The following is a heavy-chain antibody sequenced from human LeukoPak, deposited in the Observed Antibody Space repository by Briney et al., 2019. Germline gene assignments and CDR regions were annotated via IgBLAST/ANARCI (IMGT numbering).Heavy chain of an antibody. Sequence: SETLSLTCAVSDDSFSSHYWTWIRQPPGKGLEWIGYISYIGRTNYNPSLKSRVTISIDTSKNQFSLKLTSVTAADTAVYYCARLVWLGESPGSWFDSWGQGTLVTVSS. V-gene: IGHV4-59*11. J-gene: IGHJ5*01. CDR2: ISYIGRT. CDR3: ARLVWLGESPGSWFDS. CDR1: DDSFSSHY. D-gene: IGHD3-10*01.